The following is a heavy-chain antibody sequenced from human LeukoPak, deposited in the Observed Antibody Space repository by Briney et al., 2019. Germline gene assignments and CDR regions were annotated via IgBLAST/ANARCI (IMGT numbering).Heavy chain of an antibody. J-gene: IGHJ4*02. Sequence: GGAVTLSCAASGFTFSSYGMHWVRQAPGKGLEWVADISYDGSNKYHADSVKGRFTISRDNSKNPLYLQMNSLRAEDTAVYYCAKDDDDYPFDYWGQGTLVTVSS. CDR3: AKDDDDYPFDY. D-gene: IGHD4-11*01. CDR1: GFTFSSYG. CDR2: ISYDGSNK. V-gene: IGHV3-30*18.